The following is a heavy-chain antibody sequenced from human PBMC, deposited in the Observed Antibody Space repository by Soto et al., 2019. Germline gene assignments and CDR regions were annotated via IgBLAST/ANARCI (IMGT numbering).Heavy chain of an antibody. J-gene: IGHJ6*02. CDR3: ARDLRFWSGYYYHYYYGMDV. CDR2: IIPIFGTA. CDR1: GGTFSSYA. V-gene: IGHV1-69*01. D-gene: IGHD3-3*01. Sequence: QVQLVQSGAEVKKPGSSVKVSCKASGGTFSSYAISWVRQAPGQGLEWMGGIIPIFGTANYAQKFQGRVTITADESTSTAYMEVSSLRSEDTAVYYCARDLRFWSGYYYHYYYGMDVWGQGTTVTVSS.